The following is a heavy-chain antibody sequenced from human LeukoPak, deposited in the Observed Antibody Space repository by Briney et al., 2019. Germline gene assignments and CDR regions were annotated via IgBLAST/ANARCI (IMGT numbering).Heavy chain of an antibody. CDR2: ISYDGSNK. V-gene: IGHV3-30*19. D-gene: IGHD3-22*01. J-gene: IGHJ4*02. Sequence: PGGSLRLSCAASGFGFNYYGMVWFRQSPGKGLEWVAVISYDGSNKYYADSVKGRFTISRDNSKNTLYLQMNSLRAEDTAVYYCARERRYYDSSGCPDYWGQGTLVTVSS. CDR1: GFGFNYYG. CDR3: ARERRYYDSSGCPDY.